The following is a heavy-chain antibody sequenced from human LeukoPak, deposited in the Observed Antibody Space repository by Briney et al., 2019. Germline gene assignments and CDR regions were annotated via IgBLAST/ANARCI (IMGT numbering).Heavy chain of an antibody. V-gene: IGHV3-9*01. D-gene: IGHD6-13*01. J-gene: IGHJ4*02. CDR3: VKDNRAAAGTD. Sequence: GRSLRLSCAASGFTFDDYAMHWVRQAPGKGLEWVSGISWNSGSIGYADSVKGRFTISRDNAKNSLYLQMNGLRAEDTAFYYCVKDNRAAAGTDWGQGTQVTVSS. CDR1: GFTFDDYA. CDR2: ISWNSGSI.